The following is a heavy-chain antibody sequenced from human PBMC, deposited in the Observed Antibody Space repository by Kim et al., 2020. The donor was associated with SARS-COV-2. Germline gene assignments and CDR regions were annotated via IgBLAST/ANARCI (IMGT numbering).Heavy chain of an antibody. CDR1: GGSISSSSYY. CDR2: IYYSGST. D-gene: IGHD6-19*01. V-gene: IGHV4-39*01. CDR3: ASQIAVAGTGGFDQ. J-gene: IGHJ4*01. Sequence: SETLSLTCTVSGGSISSSSYYWGWIRQPPGKGLEWIGSIYYSGSTYYNPSLKSRVTITADTSKNQFSMRLTSVTAADTAVYYCASQIAVAGTGGFDQWG.